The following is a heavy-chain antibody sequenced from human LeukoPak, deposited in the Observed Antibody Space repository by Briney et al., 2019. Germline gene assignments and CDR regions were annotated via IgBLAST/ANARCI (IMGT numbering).Heavy chain of an antibody. Sequence: SETLSLTCAVYGGSFSGYYWSWIRQPPGKGLEWIGEINHSGSTNYNPSLKSRVTISVDTSKNQFSLKLSSVTAADTAVYYCARGLPSAYWGQGTLVTVSS. CDR1: GGSFSGYY. CDR2: INHSGST. J-gene: IGHJ4*02. V-gene: IGHV4-34*01. CDR3: ARGLPSAY.